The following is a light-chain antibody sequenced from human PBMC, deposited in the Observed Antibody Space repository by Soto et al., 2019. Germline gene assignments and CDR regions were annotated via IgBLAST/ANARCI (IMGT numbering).Light chain of an antibody. Sequence: QSVLTQPASLSGSPGQSITISCTGTSSDIGAYDYVSLFQQHPGKAPKLMISEVNNRPSGVPDRFSGSKSGTSASLTVSALQAEDEADYYCSSYTDRNNLVFGTGTKVTVL. CDR2: EVN. V-gene: IGLV2-8*01. CDR1: SSDIGAYDY. CDR3: SSYTDRNNLV. J-gene: IGLJ1*01.